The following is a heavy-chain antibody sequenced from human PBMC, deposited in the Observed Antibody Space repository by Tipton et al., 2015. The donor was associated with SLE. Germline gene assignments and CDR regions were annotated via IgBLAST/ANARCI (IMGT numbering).Heavy chain of an antibody. V-gene: IGHV3-48*01. CDR3: ARNHFNDYAWRHDYFDS. CDR2: ISSSSGTT. Sequence: SLRLSCEASGFAFSTYSMNWVRQAPGKGPEWVSYISSSSGTTYYADSVQGRFTISRDNAKNSLYLQMNSLRAEDTGLYFCARNHFNDYAWRHDYFDSWGQGALVTVSS. CDR1: GFAFSTYS. D-gene: IGHD4-17*01. J-gene: IGHJ4*02.